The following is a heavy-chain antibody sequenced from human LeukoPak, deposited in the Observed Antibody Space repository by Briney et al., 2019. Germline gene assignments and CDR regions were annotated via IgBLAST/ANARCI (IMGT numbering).Heavy chain of an antibody. CDR1: EFTFSRYW. Sequence: GGSLILSCAVSEFTFSRYWMSWVRQAPGKGLDWVATIKQDGSVKYYVDSVEGRFTISRDNSKNSLYLQMDSLRAEDTAVYYCARVFWSATSYYFEYWGQGAPVTVSS. CDR2: IKQDGSVK. J-gene: IGHJ4*02. V-gene: IGHV3-7*05. D-gene: IGHD3-3*01. CDR3: ARVFWSATSYYFEY.